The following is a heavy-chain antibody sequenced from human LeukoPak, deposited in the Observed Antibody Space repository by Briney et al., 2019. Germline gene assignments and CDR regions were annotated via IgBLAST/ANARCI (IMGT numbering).Heavy chain of an antibody. V-gene: IGHV4-39*01. CDR2: KYYSGNS. CDR1: GGSISSSTYY. J-gene: IGHJ6*02. Sequence: SETLSLTCTVSGGSISSSTYYWGWIRQPPGKGLELIGSKYYSGNSYFNPSLKSRVSISVDTSKNQFSLKLSSVTAADTAVYYCARLYYYYGLDVWGQGTTVTVSS. CDR3: ARLYYYYGLDV.